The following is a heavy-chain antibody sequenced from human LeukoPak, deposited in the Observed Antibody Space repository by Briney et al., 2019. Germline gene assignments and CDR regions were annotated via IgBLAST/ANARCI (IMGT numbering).Heavy chain of an antibody. CDR2: IFSSGIT. D-gene: IGHD2-15*01. V-gene: IGHV4-4*07. Sequence: PSETLSLTCTVSGDSIINNYWAWLRQPAGKGREWLGRIFSSGITDYNRSLKSLLTISVDNSKNPFCLKLTSVTAADTAVYYCARGVAAYNWFDPWGQGTLVTVSS. CDR1: GDSIINNY. CDR3: ARGVAAYNWFDP. J-gene: IGHJ5*02.